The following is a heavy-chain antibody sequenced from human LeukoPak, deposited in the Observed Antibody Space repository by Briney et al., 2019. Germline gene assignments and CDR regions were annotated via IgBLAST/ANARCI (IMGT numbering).Heavy chain of an antibody. CDR1: GFTFSSYW. V-gene: IGHV3-7*01. J-gene: IGHJ4*02. D-gene: IGHD3-3*01. CDR2: IKQDGSEK. CDR3: ARATPNYDFWSGYSHHFDY. Sequence: PGGSLRLSCAASGFTFSSYWKSWVRQAPGKGLEWVANIKQDGSEKYYVDSVKGRFTISRDNAKNSLYLQMNSLRAEDTAVYYCARATPNYDFWSGYSHHFDYWGQGTLVTVSS.